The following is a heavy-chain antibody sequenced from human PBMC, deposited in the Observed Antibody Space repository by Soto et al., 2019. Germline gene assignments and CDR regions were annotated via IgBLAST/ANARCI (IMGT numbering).Heavy chain of an antibody. CDR2: ISRDGTNK. J-gene: IGHJ4*02. V-gene: IGHV3-30*04. CDR3: ARSRSGAVADSFDF. CDR1: GFTFSRYA. Sequence: QVQVVESGGGVVQPGRSLRLSCAASGFTFSRYAIHWVRQAPGKGLEWVAVISRDGTNKYYVDSVKGRFTISRDISRNTLYLQMNSLRHEDAAVYYCARSRSGAVADSFDFWGQGTLVTVSS. D-gene: IGHD3-10*01.